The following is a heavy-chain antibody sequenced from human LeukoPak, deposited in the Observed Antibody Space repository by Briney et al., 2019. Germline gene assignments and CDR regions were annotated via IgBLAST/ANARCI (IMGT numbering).Heavy chain of an antibody. V-gene: IGHV1-69*04. CDR2: IIPIPGIA. Sequence: SVKVSCKASGGTFSSYAISWVRQAPGQGLEWMGRIIPIPGIANYAQKFQGRVTITADRSTSTAYMELSSLRSEDTAVYYCARGQSSMIADYWGQGTLVTVSS. D-gene: IGHD3-22*01. J-gene: IGHJ4*02. CDR3: ARGQSSMIADY. CDR1: GGTFSSYA.